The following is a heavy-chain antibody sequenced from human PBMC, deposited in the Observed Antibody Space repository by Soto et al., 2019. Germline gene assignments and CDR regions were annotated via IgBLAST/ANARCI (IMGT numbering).Heavy chain of an antibody. CDR2: FDPEDGET. J-gene: IGHJ4*02. V-gene: IGHV1-24*01. CDR1: GYTLTELS. CDR3: ATEVGPDYDFWSGYPTFDY. Sequence: ASVKVSCKVSGYTLTELSMHWVRQAPGKGLEWMGGFDPEDGETIYAQKFQGRVTMTEDTSTDTAYMELSSLRSEDTAVYYCATEVGPDYDFWSGYPTFDYWGQGTLVTVSS. D-gene: IGHD3-3*01.